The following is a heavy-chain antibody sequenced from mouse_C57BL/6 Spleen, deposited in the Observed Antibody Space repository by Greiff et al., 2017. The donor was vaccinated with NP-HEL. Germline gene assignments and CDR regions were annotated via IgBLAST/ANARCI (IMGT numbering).Heavy chain of an antibody. CDR3: ARLGSNYAYYYAMDY. J-gene: IGHJ4*01. Sequence: QVQLQQPGTELVKPGASVKLSCKASGYTFTSYWMHWVKQRPGQGLEWIGNINPSNGGTNYNEKFKSKATLTVDKSSSTACMQLSNLTSEDSAVYYCARLGSNYAYYYAMDYWGQGTSVTVSS. V-gene: IGHV1-53*01. CDR2: INPSNGGT. CDR1: GYTFTSYW. D-gene: IGHD2-5*01.